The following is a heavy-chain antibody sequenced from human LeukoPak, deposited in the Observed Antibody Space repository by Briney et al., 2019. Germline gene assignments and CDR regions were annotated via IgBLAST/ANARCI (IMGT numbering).Heavy chain of an antibody. J-gene: IGHJ4*02. D-gene: IGHD5-24*01. CDR2: ISYDGSNK. V-gene: IGHV3-30-3*01. CDR3: ARETEDGYNYVNY. CDR1: GFTFSSYA. Sequence: PGRSLRLSCAASGFTFSSYAMHWVRQAPGKGLEWVAVISYDGSNKYYADSVKGRFTISRDNSKNTLYLQMSSLRAEDTAVYYCARETEDGYNYVNYWGQGTLVTVSS.